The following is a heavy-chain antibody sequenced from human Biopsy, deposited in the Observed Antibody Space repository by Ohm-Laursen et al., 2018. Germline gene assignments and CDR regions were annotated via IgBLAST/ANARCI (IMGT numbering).Heavy chain of an antibody. CDR1: GKTFSDYY. Sequence: SDTLSLICDVYGKTFSDYYWRWIRQPPGKGLEWIGQINQSGRTNYNPSLKSRVNISADKSNNQFSLKLTSVTSADTAVYFCGNEVHGRDYWGLGALVTVSS. CDR2: INQSGRT. CDR3: GNEVHGRDY. J-gene: IGHJ4*02. V-gene: IGHV4-34*08. D-gene: IGHD2-15*01.